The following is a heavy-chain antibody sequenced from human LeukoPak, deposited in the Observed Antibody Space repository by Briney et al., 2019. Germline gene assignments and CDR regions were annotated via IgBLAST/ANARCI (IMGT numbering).Heavy chain of an antibody. CDR1: GSGFTFGNFA. Sequence: GGSLRLSCEASGSGFTFGNFALSWVRQAPGKGLEWLSGVSGSGYYTYYADSVKGRFTISGDNSKNTLYIEMNSLRAEDTAVYYCAKDGSWGDYYFYFYMDVWGKGTTVTVSS. CDR3: AKDGSWGDYYFYFYMDV. V-gene: IGHV3-23*01. D-gene: IGHD3-16*01. J-gene: IGHJ6*03. CDR2: VSGSGYYT.